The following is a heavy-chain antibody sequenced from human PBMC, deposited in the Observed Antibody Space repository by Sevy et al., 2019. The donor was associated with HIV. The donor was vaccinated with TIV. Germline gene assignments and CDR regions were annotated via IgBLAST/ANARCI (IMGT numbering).Heavy chain of an antibody. CDR3: ARGRPVAHNRITIFGVVRSWFDP. CDR2: INPKSGGT. D-gene: IGHD3-3*01. V-gene: IGHV1-2*02. J-gene: IGHJ5*02. CDR1: GYTFTGYY. Sequence: ASVKVSCKASGYTFTGYYMHWVRQAPGQGLEWMGWINPKSGGTNYALKFQGRVTMARDTSISTAYMELSRLRSDDTAVYYCARGRPVAHNRITIFGVVRSWFDPWGQGTLVTVSS.